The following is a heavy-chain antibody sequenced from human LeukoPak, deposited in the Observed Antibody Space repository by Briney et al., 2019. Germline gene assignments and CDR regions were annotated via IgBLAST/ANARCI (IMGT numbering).Heavy chain of an antibody. Sequence: PSETLSLTCAVSGNSISNTYYWGWIRQPPGKELEWIGSIYNSGSTHYNPSLKSRVTISVDTSKNQFSLKLSSVTAAYTAVYYCARNSSGNYFDYWGQGTLVTVSS. J-gene: IGHJ4*02. CDR3: ARNSSGNYFDY. D-gene: IGHD1-26*01. CDR2: IYNSGST. V-gene: IGHV4-38-2*01. CDR1: GNSISNTYY.